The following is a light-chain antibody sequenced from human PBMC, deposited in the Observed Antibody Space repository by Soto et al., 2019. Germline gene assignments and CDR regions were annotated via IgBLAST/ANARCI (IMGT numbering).Light chain of an antibody. CDR3: QQYNDYSGT. CDR1: QGISSW. J-gene: IGKJ1*01. CDR2: DAS. V-gene: IGKV1-5*01. Sequence: IQMTQSPSSVSASVRDRVTMTCRASQGISSWLAWYQQKPGKAPKLLIYDASSLESGVPSRFSGSGSGTEFTLTISSLQPDDFAAYYCQQYNDYSGTFGQGTKVDI.